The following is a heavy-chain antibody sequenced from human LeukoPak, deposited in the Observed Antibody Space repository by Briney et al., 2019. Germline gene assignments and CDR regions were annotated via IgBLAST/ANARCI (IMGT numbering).Heavy chain of an antibody. CDR2: INSDGSST. CDR3: ARGPYYDFWSGYSLGLYYYYMDV. Sequence: GGSLRLSCAASGFTFSSYWMHWVRQAPGKGLVWVSRINSDGSSTSYADSVKGRFTISRDNAKNTLYLQMNSLRAEDTAVYYCARGPYYDFWSGYSLGLYYYYMDVWGKGTTVTVSS. CDR1: GFTFSSYW. V-gene: IGHV3-74*01. D-gene: IGHD3-3*01. J-gene: IGHJ6*03.